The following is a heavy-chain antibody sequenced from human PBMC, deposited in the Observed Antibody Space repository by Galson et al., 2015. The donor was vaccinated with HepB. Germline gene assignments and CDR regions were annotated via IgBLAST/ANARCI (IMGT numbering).Heavy chain of an antibody. CDR2: IYRSGSA. V-gene: IGHV4-31*03. Sequence: LSLTCTVSGGSISSGDYYWSWIRQHPGKGLEWIGYIYRSGSAYYNPSLTSRVTISVDTSKNQFTLKLSSVTAADTAVYYCARDLRPGGYYYYMDVWGKGTTVTVSS. J-gene: IGHJ6*03. CDR3: ARDLRPGGYYYYMDV. D-gene: IGHD4-23*01. CDR1: GGSISSGDYY.